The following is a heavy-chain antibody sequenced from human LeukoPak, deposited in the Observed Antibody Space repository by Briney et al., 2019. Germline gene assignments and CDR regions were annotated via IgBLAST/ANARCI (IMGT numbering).Heavy chain of an antibody. D-gene: IGHD6-19*01. CDR1: GFTFDSYW. V-gene: IGHV3-23*01. J-gene: IGHJ4*02. CDR3: AKGKYSSGGVPDY. CDR2: ISGGGEST. Sequence: GGSLRLSCVASGFTFDSYWMGWVRQAPGEGLEWVSSISGGGESTYYADSVKGRFTVSRDNSKNTLYLQINSLRGEDTAVYYCAKGKYSSGGVPDYWGQGTLVTVSS.